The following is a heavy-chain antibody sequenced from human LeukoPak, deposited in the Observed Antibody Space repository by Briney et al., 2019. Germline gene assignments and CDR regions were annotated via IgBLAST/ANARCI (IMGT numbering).Heavy chain of an antibody. CDR1: GFTFDDYA. J-gene: IGHJ4*02. CDR3: AKDHRFDYYGSGRRSGSHFDY. Sequence: GGSLRLSCAASGFTFDDYAMHWVRQAPGKGLEWVSGISWNSGSIGYADSVKGRFTFSRDNAKNSLYLQMNSLRAEDTALYYCAKDHRFDYYGSGRRSGSHFDYWGQGTLVTVSS. CDR2: ISWNSGSI. V-gene: IGHV3-9*01. D-gene: IGHD3-10*01.